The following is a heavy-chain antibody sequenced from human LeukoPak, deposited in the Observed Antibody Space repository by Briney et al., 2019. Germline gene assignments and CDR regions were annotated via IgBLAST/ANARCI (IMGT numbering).Heavy chain of an antibody. J-gene: IGHJ6*02. Sequence: GASVKVSCKASGYTFTSYYMHWVRQAPGQGLEWMGIINPSGGSTSYAQKFQGRVTMTRDTSTSTVYMELNSLRSEDTAVYYCARDLSPWEPPPYGMDVWGQGTTVTVSS. CDR2: INPSGGST. CDR1: GYTFTSYY. V-gene: IGHV1-46*01. CDR3: ARDLSPWEPPPYGMDV. D-gene: IGHD1-26*01.